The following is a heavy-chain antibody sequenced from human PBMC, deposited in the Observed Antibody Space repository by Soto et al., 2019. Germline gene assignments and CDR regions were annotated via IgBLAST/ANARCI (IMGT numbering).Heavy chain of an antibody. V-gene: IGHV5-51*01. J-gene: IGHJ3*02. CDR1: GYRFTSYW. CDR3: ARPQQAVANDAFDI. Sequence: ESLKISCKGFGYRFTSYWIGWGRQMPGEGLEWMGIIYPGDSDTRYSPSFQGQVTISADKSISTAYLQWSSLKASDTAMYYCARPQQAVANDAFDIWGQGTMVTVS. CDR2: IYPGDSDT. D-gene: IGHD6-19*01.